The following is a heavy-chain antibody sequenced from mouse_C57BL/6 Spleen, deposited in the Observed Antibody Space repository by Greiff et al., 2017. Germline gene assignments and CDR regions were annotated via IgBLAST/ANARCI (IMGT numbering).Heavy chain of an antibody. V-gene: IGHV5-16*01. Sequence: DVKLVESEGGLVQPGSSMKLSCTASGFTFSDYYMAWVRQVPDTGLEWVANINYDGSSTYYLDSLKNRFIFSRDNAKNILYLQMSSLKSEDTSTYDGARGDYDYAKDDWGKGPSVTVSS. J-gene: IGHJ4*01. CDR1: GFTFSDYY. D-gene: IGHD2-4*01. CDR2: INYDGSST. CDR3: ARGDYDYAKDD.